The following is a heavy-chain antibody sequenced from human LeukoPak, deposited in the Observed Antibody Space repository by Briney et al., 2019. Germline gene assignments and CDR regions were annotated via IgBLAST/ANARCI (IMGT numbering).Heavy chain of an antibody. V-gene: IGHV3-53*01. CDR2: LYSGGIT. CDR1: GFTVSRNY. CDR3: ARGGTSSGWYYFDY. D-gene: IGHD6-19*01. J-gene: IGHJ4*02. Sequence: GGSLRLSCAASGFTVSRNYMSWVREAPGKGLEWVSVLYSGGITYYADSVKGRFTISRDNSKNTLYLHMNSLRVAVTAVYYCARGGTSSGWYYFDYWGQGTLVTVSS.